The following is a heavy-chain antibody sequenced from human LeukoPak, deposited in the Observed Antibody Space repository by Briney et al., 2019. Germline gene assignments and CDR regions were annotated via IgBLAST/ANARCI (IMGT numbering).Heavy chain of an antibody. V-gene: IGHV4-38-2*02. CDR3: ARVRNYAFDY. Sequence: LEWIGNIYHSGSAYFNPSLKSRVTISVDTSKNQFSLKLSSVTAADTAVYYCARVRNYAFDYWGQGTLVTVSS. J-gene: IGHJ4*02. CDR2: IYHSGSA. D-gene: IGHD1-7*01.